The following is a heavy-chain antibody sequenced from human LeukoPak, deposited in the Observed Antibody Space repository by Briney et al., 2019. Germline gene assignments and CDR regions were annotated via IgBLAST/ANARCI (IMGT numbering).Heavy chain of an antibody. Sequence: GGSLRLSCAASGFTFDDYTMHWVSQAPGKGLEWVSYISSSGSTIYYADSVKGRFTISRDNAKNSLYLQMNSLRAEDTAVYYCARDRSGSGWYPGWFDPWGQGTLVTVSS. D-gene: IGHD6-19*01. J-gene: IGHJ5*02. CDR1: GFTFDDYT. CDR3: ARDRSGSGWYPGWFDP. V-gene: IGHV3-11*01. CDR2: ISSSGSTI.